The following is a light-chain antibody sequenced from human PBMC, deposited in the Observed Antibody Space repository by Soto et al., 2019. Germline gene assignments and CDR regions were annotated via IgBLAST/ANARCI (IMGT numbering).Light chain of an antibody. CDR2: SAS. Sequence: DFQLAQSPAYLSASIGDRVTVSCRASQDISDHVAWYQQKPGKPPKLLIYSASTLYSGVPSRFSGSGSGTNFTLTIGSVQPEEFATYYCKKLVSSPWTVGKGTKVDIK. V-gene: IGKV1-27*01. CDR1: QDISDH. CDR3: KKLVSSPWT. J-gene: IGKJ1*01.